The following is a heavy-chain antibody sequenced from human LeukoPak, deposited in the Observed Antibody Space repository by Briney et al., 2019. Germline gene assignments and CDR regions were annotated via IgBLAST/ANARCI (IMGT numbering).Heavy chain of an antibody. V-gene: IGHV1-46*01. CDR2: INPSGGST. D-gene: IGHD2-15*01. CDR1: GYTFTSYY. Sequence: GASVKVSCKASGYTFTSYYMHWVRQAPGQGLEWMGIINPSGGSTSYAQKFQGRVTMTRDTSTSTVYMELSSLRSEDTAVYYCARGSWGGTASPDFDYWGQGTLVTVSS. J-gene: IGHJ4*02. CDR3: ARGSWGGTASPDFDY.